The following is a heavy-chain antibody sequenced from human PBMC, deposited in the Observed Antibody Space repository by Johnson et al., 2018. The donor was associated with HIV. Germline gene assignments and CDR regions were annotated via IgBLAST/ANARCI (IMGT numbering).Heavy chain of an antibody. CDR3: AKVGATVVTPRGEAFDI. J-gene: IGHJ3*02. Sequence: VQLVESGGGLVQPGGSLRLSCAASGFIFSSYPMHWVRQVPGKGLEYVSRITNNGGSTYYVASVKGRFTISRDNSKNTLYLQMDSLRAEDMGVYYCAKVGATVVTPRGEAFDIWGQGAMVTVSS. D-gene: IGHD4-23*01. V-gene: IGHV3-64*07. CDR1: GFIFSSYP. CDR2: ITNNGGST.